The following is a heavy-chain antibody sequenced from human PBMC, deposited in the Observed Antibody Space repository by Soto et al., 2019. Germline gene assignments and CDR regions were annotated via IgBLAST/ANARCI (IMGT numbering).Heavy chain of an antibody. CDR1: GVTFSSDA. V-gene: IGHV3-23*01. D-gene: IGHD1-7*01. CDR2: ISNSGGNT. J-gene: IGHJ5*02. CDR3: ARLRRGTTGTEGFDP. Sequence: EAQLLESGGGLAHQGGSLTLSCAASGVTFSSDAMTWVRQAPGKGLEWRSTISNSGGNTHYADSVKGRFTVSRDNLKSTVYLLLSSVRAEDTAVYYCARLRRGTTGTEGFDPWGQGTLVTVSS.